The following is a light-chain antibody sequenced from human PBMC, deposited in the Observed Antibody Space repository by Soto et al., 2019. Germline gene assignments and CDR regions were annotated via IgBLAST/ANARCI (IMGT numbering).Light chain of an antibody. CDR3: QHANSYPYT. V-gene: IGKV1-12*01. Sequence: DIQMTQSPSSVSASVGDRVTITCRASQDISTWLAWYRQQPGNAPKLLIYAASYLQSGVPSRFSASRSGTDFTLSISSLQPEDSPTYNCQHANSYPYTFGQRTKLQIK. CDR1: QDISTW. CDR2: AAS. J-gene: IGKJ2*01.